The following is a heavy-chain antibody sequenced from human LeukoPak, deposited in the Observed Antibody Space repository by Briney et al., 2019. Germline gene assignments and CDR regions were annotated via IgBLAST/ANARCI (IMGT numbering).Heavy chain of an antibody. V-gene: IGHV7-4-1*02. CDR2: INTNTGNP. Sequence: ASVKVSCMASGYTFTSYAMNWVRQAPGQGLEWMGWINTNTGNPTYAQGFTGRFVFSLDTSVSTAYLQISSLKAEDTAVYYCERDFRATFGGVMASAFDYWGQGTLVTSPQ. CDR3: ERDFRATFGGVMASAFDY. CDR1: GYTFTSYA. J-gene: IGHJ4*02. D-gene: IGHD3-16*01.